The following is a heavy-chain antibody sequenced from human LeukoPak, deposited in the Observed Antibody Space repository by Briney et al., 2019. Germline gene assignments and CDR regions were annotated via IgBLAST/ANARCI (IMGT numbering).Heavy chain of an antibody. Sequence: GGSLRLSCVVPGFTFDDYAFHWVRQAQGKGLEWVPGISWNSGSIGYADSVKGRFTISRDDAKNSLYLQMNSLRAEDTALYYCAKDGGYSYSYVVYWGQGTLVTVSS. D-gene: IGHD5-18*01. CDR3: AKDGGYSYSYVVY. V-gene: IGHV3-9*01. J-gene: IGHJ4*02. CDR2: ISWNSGSI. CDR1: GFTFDDYA.